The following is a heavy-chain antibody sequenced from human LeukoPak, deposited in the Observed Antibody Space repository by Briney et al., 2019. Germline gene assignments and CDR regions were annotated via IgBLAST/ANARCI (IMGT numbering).Heavy chain of an antibody. Sequence: GGSLRLSCEASGFIFSSYTMSWVRQAPGKGLEWVSVIYSGGSTYYADSVKGRFTISRDNSKNTLYLQMNSLRAEDTAVYYCARDPDDYGGDDYWGQGTLVTVSS. J-gene: IGHJ4*02. CDR2: IYSGGST. CDR1: GFIFSSYT. V-gene: IGHV3-66*01. CDR3: ARDPDDYGGDDY. D-gene: IGHD4-23*01.